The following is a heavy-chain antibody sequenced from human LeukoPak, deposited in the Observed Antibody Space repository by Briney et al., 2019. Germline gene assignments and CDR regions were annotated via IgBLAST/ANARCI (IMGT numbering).Heavy chain of an antibody. V-gene: IGHV4-34*01. J-gene: IGHJ3*02. D-gene: IGHD5-18*01. CDR3: ARDSMVDTAMVNAFDI. CDR1: GGSFSGYY. Sequence: PSETLSLTCAVYGGSFSGYYWSWIRQPPGKGLEWIGEINHSGSTNYNPSLKSRVTISVDTSKNQFSLKLSSVTAADTAVYYCARDSMVDTAMVNAFDIWGQGTMVTVSS. CDR2: INHSGST.